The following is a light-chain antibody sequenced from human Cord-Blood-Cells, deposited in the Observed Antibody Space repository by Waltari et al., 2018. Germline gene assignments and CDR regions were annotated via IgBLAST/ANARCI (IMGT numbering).Light chain of an antibody. CDR2: DAS. Sequence: EIVLTQSTATLPLSPGEIATLSCRASQSVSSYFAWYQQKPGQAPRLLIYDASNRATGIPARFSGSGSGTDFTLTISSLEPEDFAVYYCQQRSNWPLTFGGGTKVEIK. CDR3: QQRSNWPLT. CDR1: QSVSSY. V-gene: IGKV3-11*01. J-gene: IGKJ4*01.